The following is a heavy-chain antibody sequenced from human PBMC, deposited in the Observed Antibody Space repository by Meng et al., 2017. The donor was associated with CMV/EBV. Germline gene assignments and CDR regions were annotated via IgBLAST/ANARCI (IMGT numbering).Heavy chain of an antibody. V-gene: IGHV2-5*02. CDR1: GFSRSTSGGG. CDR3: ARGGLRGFDY. D-gene: IGHD4-17*01. J-gene: IGHJ4*02. Sequence: QITLKESGPTLVKPDQTPPMTVTFSGFSRSTSGGGVGWIRQPPGKALEWLALIYWDDDKRYSPSLKSRLTITKDTSKNQVVLTMTNMDPVDTATYYCARGGLRGFDYWGQGTLVTVSS. CDR2: IYWDDDK.